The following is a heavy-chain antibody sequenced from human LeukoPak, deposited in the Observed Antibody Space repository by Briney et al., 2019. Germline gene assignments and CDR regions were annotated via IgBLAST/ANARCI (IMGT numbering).Heavy chain of an antibody. CDR1: GFTFSSYA. CDR3: AKVPKVVVVAADFDY. D-gene: IGHD2-15*01. CDR2: ISGSGGST. V-gene: IGHV3-23*01. Sequence: GGSLRLSCAASGFTFSSYAMSWVRQAPGKGLEWVSAISGSGGSTYYADSVKGRFTISRDNSKNTLYLQMNSLRAEGTAVYYCAKVPKVVVVAADFDYWGQGTLVTVSS. J-gene: IGHJ4*02.